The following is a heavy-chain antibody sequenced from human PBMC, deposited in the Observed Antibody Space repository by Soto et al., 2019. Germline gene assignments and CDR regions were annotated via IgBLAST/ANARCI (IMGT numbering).Heavy chain of an antibody. V-gene: IGHV3-30*18. J-gene: IGHJ4*02. D-gene: IGHD3-3*01. Sequence: GGSLRLSCAASGFTFSSYGMHWVRQAPGKGLEWVAVISYDGSNKYYADSVKGRFTISRDNSKNTLYLQMNSLRAEDTAVYYCAKDQTYYDFWSGYSYYFDYWGQGTLVTVSS. CDR1: GFTFSSYG. CDR3: AKDQTYYDFWSGYSYYFDY. CDR2: ISYDGSNK.